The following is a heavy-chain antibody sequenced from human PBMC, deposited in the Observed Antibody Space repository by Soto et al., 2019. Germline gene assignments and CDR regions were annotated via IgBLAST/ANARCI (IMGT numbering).Heavy chain of an antibody. V-gene: IGHV3-74*01. D-gene: IGHD2-21*01. CDR3: ARLSGDHSAFFSYGMDA. CDR2: INSDGTIS. J-gene: IGHJ6*02. Sequence: GGSLRLSCAASGFTFDTYWRNWVRQAPGKGPEWLSVINSDGTISSYADSVKGRFTISRDNARNPLSLQMNSLRADDTAVYYCARLSGDHSAFFSYGMDAWGQGTTVTVSS. CDR1: GFTFDTYW.